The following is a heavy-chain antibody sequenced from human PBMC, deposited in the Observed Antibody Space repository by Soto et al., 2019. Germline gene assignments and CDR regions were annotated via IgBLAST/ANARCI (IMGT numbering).Heavy chain of an antibody. V-gene: IGHV1-69*13. CDR3: ARDRAPRGWSYLDL. D-gene: IGHD2-15*01. CDR1: GGSFSDYA. CDR2: IIPIFGTP. Sequence: VKVSCKAFGGSFSDYAISWVRQAPGQGLEWMGGIIPIFGTPNYAQKFQDRDTFTAHESTNTAYMELSRLTSEDTAVYFCARDRAPRGWSYLDLWGQGTQVTVSA. J-gene: IGHJ4*02.